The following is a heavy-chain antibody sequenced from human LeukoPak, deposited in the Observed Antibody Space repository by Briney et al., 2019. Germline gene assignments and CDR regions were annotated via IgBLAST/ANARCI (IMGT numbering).Heavy chain of an antibody. Sequence: GGSLRLSCAASGFTLDDYAMHWVRQAPGKGLEWVSLISGDGGSTYYADSVKGRFTISRDNSKNSLYLQMNSLRTEDTALYYCATHSGYDSGYFDLWGRGTLVTVSS. CDR1: GFTLDDYA. D-gene: IGHD5-12*01. J-gene: IGHJ2*01. CDR2: ISGDGGST. CDR3: ATHSGYDSGYFDL. V-gene: IGHV3-43*02.